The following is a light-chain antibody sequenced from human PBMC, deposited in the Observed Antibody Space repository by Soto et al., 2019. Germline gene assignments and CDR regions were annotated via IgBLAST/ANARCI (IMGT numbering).Light chain of an antibody. CDR1: QSVSSY. CDR3: QQRSNWPPWT. CDR2: DAS. V-gene: IGKV3-11*01. J-gene: IGKJ1*01. Sequence: EIVLTQSPATLSLSPGERATLSCTASQSVSSYLAWYQQKPVQAPRLLIYDASNRATGIPARFSGSGSGTDFTLTISSLEPEDFAVYYCQQRSNWPPWTFGQGTKVEIK.